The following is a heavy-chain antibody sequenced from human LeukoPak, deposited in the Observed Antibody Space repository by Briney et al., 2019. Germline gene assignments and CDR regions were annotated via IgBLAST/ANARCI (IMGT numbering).Heavy chain of an antibody. D-gene: IGHD2-21*02. J-gene: IGHJ4*02. CDR2: FDPEDGET. CDR3: ATVAATASRSGLDY. Sequence: ASVKVSCKASGYTLTELSMHWVRQAPGKGPEWMGGFDPEDGETIYAQKFQGRVTMTEDTSTDTAYMELSSLRSEDTAVYYCATVAATASRSGLDYWGQGTLVTVSS. CDR1: GYTLTELS. V-gene: IGHV1-24*01.